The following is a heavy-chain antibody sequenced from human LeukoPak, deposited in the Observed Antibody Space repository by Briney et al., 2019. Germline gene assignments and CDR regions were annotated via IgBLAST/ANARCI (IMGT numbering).Heavy chain of an antibody. V-gene: IGHV4-34*01. CDR3: ARVVTIPYYYYGMDV. J-gene: IGHJ6*02. CDR2: INHSGST. Sequence: SETLSLTCAVYGGSFSGYYWSWIRQPPGKGLEWIGEINHSGSTNYNPSLKSRVTISADTSKNQFSLKLSSVTAADTAVYYCARVVTIPYYYYGMDVWGQGTTVTVSS. CDR1: GGSFSGYY. D-gene: IGHD3-3*01.